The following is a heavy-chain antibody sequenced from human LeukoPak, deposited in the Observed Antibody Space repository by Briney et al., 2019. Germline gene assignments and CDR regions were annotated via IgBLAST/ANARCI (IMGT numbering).Heavy chain of an antibody. CDR2: ISSSGSTI. D-gene: IGHD6-19*01. Sequence: PGGSLRLSCAASGFTFSSYEMNWVRQAPGKGLEWVSYISSSGSTIYYADSVKGRFTISRDNAKNSLYLQMNSLRAEDTAVYYCARKGIAVAGIDYWGQGTLVTVSS. V-gene: IGHV3-48*03. CDR1: GFTFSSYE. J-gene: IGHJ4*02. CDR3: ARKGIAVAGIDY.